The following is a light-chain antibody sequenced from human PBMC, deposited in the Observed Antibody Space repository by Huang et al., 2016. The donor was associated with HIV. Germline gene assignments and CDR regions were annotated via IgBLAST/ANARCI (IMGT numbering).Light chain of an antibody. CDR3: QQYNNWPFT. J-gene: IGKJ2*01. Sequence: EIVMTQSPATLSVSPGESATLSCRASQSVSSKLAWYQQKPGQAPRRLIYGASTRATGIPARLSGSGSGTDFTLTISSLQSEDFAVYYCQQYNNWPFTFGQGTKVDIK. CDR1: QSVSSK. CDR2: GAS. V-gene: IGKV3-15*01.